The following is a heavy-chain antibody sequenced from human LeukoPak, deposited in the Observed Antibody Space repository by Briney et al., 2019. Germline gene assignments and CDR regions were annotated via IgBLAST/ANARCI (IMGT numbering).Heavy chain of an antibody. CDR2: ISWNSASV. J-gene: IGHJ4*02. Sequence: GGSLRLSCEASGFTFDDYGMHWVRHAPGKGLEWVSTISWNSASVGYVDSVRGRFTISRDNAKKTLYLQMNSLRPEDTALYYCAKDYGYSSSWYDYWGQGTLVTVSS. CDR3: AKDYGYSSSWYDY. V-gene: IGHV3-9*01. D-gene: IGHD6-13*01. CDR1: GFTFDDYG.